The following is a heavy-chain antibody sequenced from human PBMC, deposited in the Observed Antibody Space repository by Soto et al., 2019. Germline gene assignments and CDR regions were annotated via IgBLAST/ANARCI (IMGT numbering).Heavy chain of an antibody. V-gene: IGHV1-18*01. D-gene: IGHD4-17*01. J-gene: IGHJ4*02. Sequence: QVQLVQSGAEGKKPGASVKVSCKASGYTFTSYGIGWVRHAPGQGLEWMGWISAYNGNTHYAQKLQGRVTLTTDTSTSTAYMDLRSLRSGDTAGYYCARGTTVATGNYWGQGTMVTVSS. CDR3: ARGTTVATGNY. CDR2: ISAYNGNT. CDR1: GYTFTSYG.